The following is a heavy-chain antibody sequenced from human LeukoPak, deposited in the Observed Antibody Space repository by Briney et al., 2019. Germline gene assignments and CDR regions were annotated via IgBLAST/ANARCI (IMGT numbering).Heavy chain of an antibody. CDR3: ATRILG. V-gene: IGHV3-7*01. CDR1: GFTFSNYA. Sequence: GGSLRLSCAASGFTFSNYAMSWVRQAPGKGLEWVASIKPDGSAKYYVDSVKGRFTISRDNTKNSLYLQMNSLRAEDTAVYYCATRILGWGQGTLVTVSS. CDR2: IKPDGSAK. D-gene: IGHD3-3*01. J-gene: IGHJ4*02.